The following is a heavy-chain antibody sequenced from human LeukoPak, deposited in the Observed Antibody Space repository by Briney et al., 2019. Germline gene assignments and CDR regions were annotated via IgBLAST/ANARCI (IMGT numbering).Heavy chain of an antibody. CDR1: GGSISSSSYY. Sequence: KPSETLSLTCTVSGGSISSSSYYWGWIRQPPGKGLEWIGSIYYSGSTYYKPSLKSRVTISVDTSKNQFSLKLSSVTAADTAVYYYASAGYNNNWFDPWGQGTLVTVSS. CDR3: ASAGYNNNWFDP. J-gene: IGHJ5*02. CDR2: IYYSGST. D-gene: IGHD1-14*01. V-gene: IGHV4-39*01.